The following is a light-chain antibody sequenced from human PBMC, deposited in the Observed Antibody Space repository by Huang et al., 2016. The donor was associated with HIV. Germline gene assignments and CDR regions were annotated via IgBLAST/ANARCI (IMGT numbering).Light chain of an antibody. V-gene: IGKV1-9*01. CDR3: LQLNTYPGT. J-gene: IGKJ3*01. Sequence: IQLTQSPSSLSASVGDRVTITCRASQDISSYLAWYQQKPGNAPKLLIYAASTLESGVPSRFSGSGSETDFTLTINNLQPEDFATYYCLQLNTYPGTFGPGTNVDV. CDR2: AAS. CDR1: QDISSY.